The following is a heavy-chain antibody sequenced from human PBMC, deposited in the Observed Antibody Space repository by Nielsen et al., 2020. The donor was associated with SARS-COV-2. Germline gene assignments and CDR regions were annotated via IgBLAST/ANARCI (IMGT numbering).Heavy chain of an antibody. V-gene: IGHV3-9*01. J-gene: IGHJ4*02. CDR1: GFTFDDYA. Sequence: SLKISCAASGFTFDDYAMHWVRQAPGKGLEWVSGISWNSGSIGYADSVKGRFTISRDNSKNTLYLQMNSLRAEDTAVYYCARDQHRRQWLVPCYWGQGTLVTVSS. CDR3: ARDQHRRQWLVPCY. D-gene: IGHD6-19*01. CDR2: ISWNSGSI.